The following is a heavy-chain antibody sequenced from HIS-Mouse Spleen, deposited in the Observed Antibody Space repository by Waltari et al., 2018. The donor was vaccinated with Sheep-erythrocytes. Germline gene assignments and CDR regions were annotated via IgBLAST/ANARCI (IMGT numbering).Heavy chain of an antibody. V-gene: IGHV3-53*01. J-gene: IGHJ3*02. CDR1: GFTVSSNY. Sequence: EVQLVESGGGLIQPGGSLRLSCAASGFTVSSNYMSWVRQAPGKGLECVSFMYSVCSTYYADSVKGRFTISRDNSKNTLYLQMNSLRAEDTAVYYCARGHPDYGDYDAFDIWGQGTMVTVSS. D-gene: IGHD4-17*01. CDR3: ARGHPDYGDYDAFDI. CDR2: MYSVCST.